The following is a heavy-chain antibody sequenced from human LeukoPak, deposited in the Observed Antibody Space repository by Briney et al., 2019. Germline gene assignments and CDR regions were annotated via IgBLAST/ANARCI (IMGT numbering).Heavy chain of an antibody. V-gene: IGHV3-23*01. Sequence: GGSLRLSCAVSGFTFSTYSMTWVRQGPGKGLEWVSSIYNSGAKIFYADSVKGRFTISRDNSKNMLYLQMNSLRVEDTAVYYCAKDVAPDSGWDLDYWGQGTLVTVSS. J-gene: IGHJ4*02. CDR3: AKDVAPDSGWDLDY. CDR1: GFTFSTYS. CDR2: IYNSGAKI. D-gene: IGHD6-19*01.